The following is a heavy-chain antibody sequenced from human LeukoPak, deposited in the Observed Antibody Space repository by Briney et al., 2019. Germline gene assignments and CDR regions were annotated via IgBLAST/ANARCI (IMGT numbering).Heavy chain of an antibody. CDR3: AREGGYSYGDAPLHFDY. V-gene: IGHV4-38-2*02. CDR2: IYHSGST. CDR1: GYSISSGYY. D-gene: IGHD5-18*01. J-gene: IGHJ4*02. Sequence: PSETLSLTCIVSGYSISSGYYWGWIRQPPGKGLEWIGSIYHSGSTDYNPSLKSRVTISVDTSKNQFSLKLSSVTAADTAVYYCAREGGYSYGDAPLHFDYWGQGTLVSVSS.